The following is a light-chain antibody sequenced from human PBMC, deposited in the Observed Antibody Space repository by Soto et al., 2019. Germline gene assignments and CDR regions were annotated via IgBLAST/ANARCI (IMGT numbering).Light chain of an antibody. J-gene: IGLJ2*01. CDR3: SSYTSSTTVV. CDR1: SSDVGDYNY. Sequence: QSVLTQPASVSGSPGQSITISCTGTSSDVGDYNYVSWYQQHPGKAPKLMIYEVSNRPSGVSHRFSGSKSGNTASLTISGLQAEDEADYYCSSYTSSTTVVFGGGTKLTVL. CDR2: EVS. V-gene: IGLV2-14*01.